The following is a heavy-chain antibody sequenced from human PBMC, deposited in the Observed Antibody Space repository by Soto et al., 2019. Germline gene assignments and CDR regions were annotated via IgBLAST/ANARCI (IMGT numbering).Heavy chain of an antibody. V-gene: IGHV1-69*13. CDR1: GGTFSSYA. CDR3: ARVPPNYYDSSGFFDY. Sequence: SVKVSCKASGGTFSSYAISWVRQAPGQGLEWMGGIIPIFGTANYAQKFQGRVTITADEATSTAYTALSSLRSEDTAVYYCARVPPNYYDSSGFFDYWGRGTLVAVSS. CDR2: IIPIFGTA. D-gene: IGHD3-22*01. J-gene: IGHJ4*02.